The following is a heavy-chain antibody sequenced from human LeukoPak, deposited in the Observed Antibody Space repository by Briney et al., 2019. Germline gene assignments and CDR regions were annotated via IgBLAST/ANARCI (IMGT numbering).Heavy chain of an antibody. CDR3: AKDMGYGSGSFDY. V-gene: IGHV3-9*01. Sequence: GGSLRLSCAASGFTFDDYAMHWVRQASGKGLEWVSGISWNSGTIDYADSVKGRFTISRDNAKNSLYLHMNSLRAEDTALYYCAKDMGYGSGSFDYWGQGTLVTVSS. D-gene: IGHD3-10*01. J-gene: IGHJ4*02. CDR2: ISWNSGTI. CDR1: GFTFDDYA.